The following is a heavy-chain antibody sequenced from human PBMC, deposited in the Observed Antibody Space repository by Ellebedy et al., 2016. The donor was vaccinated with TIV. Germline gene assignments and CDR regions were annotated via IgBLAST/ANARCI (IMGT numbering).Heavy chain of an antibody. CDR2: ISDSTYTT. J-gene: IGHJ6*03. D-gene: IGHD3-3*01. Sequence: GGSLRLSXAASGFTFSSYAMSWVRQAPGKGLEWLSTISDSTYTTYYADSVRGRFTISRDNSKNTLYLHMSSLRVEDTAVYYCATRDYDLWSGVSYYYYMDVWGKGTTVTVSS. CDR3: ATRDYDLWSGVSYYYYMDV. CDR1: GFTFSSYA. V-gene: IGHV3-23*01.